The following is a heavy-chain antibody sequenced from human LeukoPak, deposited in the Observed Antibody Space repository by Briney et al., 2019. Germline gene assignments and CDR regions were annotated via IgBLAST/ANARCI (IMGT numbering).Heavy chain of an antibody. D-gene: IGHD3-22*01. CDR2: ISYDGSNK. J-gene: IGHJ4*02. V-gene: IGHV3-30*18. Sequence: PGRSLRLSCAASGFTFSSYGMHWVRQAPGKGLEWVAVISYDGSNKYYADSVKGRFTISRDNSKNTLYLQMSSLRAEDTAVYYCAKDARYYYDTSGPWEEYYFDYWGQGTLVTVSS. CDR1: GFTFSSYG. CDR3: AKDARYYYDTSGPWEEYYFDY.